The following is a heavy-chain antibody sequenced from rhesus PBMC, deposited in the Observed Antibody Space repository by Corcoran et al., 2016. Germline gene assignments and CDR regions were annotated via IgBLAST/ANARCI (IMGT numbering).Heavy chain of an antibody. Sequence: EVRLVESGGGLVQPGGSLRLSCAASGFTFSYYYMSWVRQAPGKGPEWVVFIRNKAYGGTAEYAASVKGRFTISRDDSKSIASLQMNSLNTEDTAVYYCARVIAAAGHFDYWGQGVLVTVSS. V-gene: IGHV3-116*02. CDR3: ARVIAAAGHFDY. J-gene: IGHJ4*01. CDR2: IRNKAYGGTA. D-gene: IGHD6-25*01. CDR1: GFTFSYYY.